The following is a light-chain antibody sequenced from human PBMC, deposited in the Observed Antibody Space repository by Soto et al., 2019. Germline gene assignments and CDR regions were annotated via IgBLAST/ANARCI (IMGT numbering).Light chain of an antibody. CDR3: AAWDDSLSGVV. V-gene: IGLV1-47*01. CDR1: SSNIGGNY. Sequence: QSVLTQPPSASGTPGQRVTISCSGSSSNIGGNYVFWYQHLPGTAPKHLIYRNNQRPSVVPDRFSGYKSGTSASLAISGLGAEDETDYYCAAWDDSLSGVVFGGGTKLTVL. J-gene: IGLJ2*01. CDR2: RNN.